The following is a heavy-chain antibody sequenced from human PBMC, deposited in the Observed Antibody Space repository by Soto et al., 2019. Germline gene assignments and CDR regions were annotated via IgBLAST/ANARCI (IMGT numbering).Heavy chain of an antibody. CDR1: GFTFSTYW. CDR2: IRHDSTER. J-gene: IGHJ4*02. CDR3: ARSQRVGYHYEGHYFDY. D-gene: IGHD3-22*01. Sequence: EVQLVESGGGLVQPGGSLTLSCAASGFTFSTYWMNWVRQAPGKGLEWVAKIRHDSTERFYGDSVKGRFTASRDDATESLFLQMNSLRVEDTAVYYCARSQRVGYHYEGHYFDYWGQGILVTVSS. V-gene: IGHV3-7*03.